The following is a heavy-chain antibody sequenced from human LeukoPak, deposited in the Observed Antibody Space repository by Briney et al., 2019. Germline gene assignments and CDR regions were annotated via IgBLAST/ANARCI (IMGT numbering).Heavy chain of an antibody. CDR2: IYTSGST. J-gene: IGHJ4*02. CDR3: ARDDYYYDSSGYYSN. D-gene: IGHD3-22*01. Sequence: PSETLSLTCTVSGGSISSYYWSWLRQPAGKGLEGIGRIYTSGSTNYNPSLKSRVTMSVDTSKNQFSLKLSSVTAADTAVYYCARDDYYYDSSGYYSNWGQGTLVTVSS. V-gene: IGHV4-4*07. CDR1: GGSISSYY.